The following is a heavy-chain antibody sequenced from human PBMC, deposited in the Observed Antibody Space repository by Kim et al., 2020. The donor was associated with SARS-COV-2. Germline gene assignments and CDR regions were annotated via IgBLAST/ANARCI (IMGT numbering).Heavy chain of an antibody. J-gene: IGHJ6*02. CDR1: GFTFRNSC. V-gene: IGHV3-33*06. D-gene: IGHD3-10*01. CDR2: IWYDGSNK. Sequence: GGSLRLSCAASGFTFRNSCLPCFRHAPGTLLEWVAVIWYDGSNKYYADSVKGRFTISRDNSKNILYLQMNSLRAADTAVYYCAKDWQPADITLIRGVSYGMDVWGQGTTVTVSS. CDR3: AKDWQPADITLIRGVSYGMDV.